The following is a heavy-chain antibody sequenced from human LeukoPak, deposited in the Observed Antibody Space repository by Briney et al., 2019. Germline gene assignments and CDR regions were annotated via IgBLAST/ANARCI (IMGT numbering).Heavy chain of an antibody. V-gene: IGHV3-7*01. CDR3: ARHGDFNFDH. CDR2: IGKDGSET. D-gene: IGHD4-17*01. CDR1: GFTFSGHW. J-gene: IGHJ4*02. Sequence: GGSLRLSCAGSGFTFSGHWMGWVRQAPGKGLEWVANIGKDGSETHYVDSVKGQFTMSRDNVKSSLYLQMHSLRAEDTAVYYCARHGDFNFDHWGQGTLVTVSS.